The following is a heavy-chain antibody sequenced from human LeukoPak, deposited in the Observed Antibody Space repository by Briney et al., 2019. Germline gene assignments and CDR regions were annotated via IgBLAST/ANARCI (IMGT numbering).Heavy chain of an antibody. J-gene: IGHJ4*02. CDR3: ARMIVVSRTDYFDS. V-gene: IGHV4-39*01. D-gene: IGHD3-22*01. CDR2: IFYSGIT. CDR1: GGSISSSLYY. Sequence: SETLSLTCTVSGGSISSSLYYWGWIRQPPGKGLEWIGSIFYSGITYYNPSLQSRVTISVDTSKSQFSLHLSSVTAADTALYYCARMIVVSRTDYFDSWGQGTLVTVSS.